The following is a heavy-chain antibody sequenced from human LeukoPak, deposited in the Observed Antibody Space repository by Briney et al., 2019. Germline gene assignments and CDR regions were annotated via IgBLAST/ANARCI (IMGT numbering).Heavy chain of an antibody. CDR1: GGSISSSSYY. Sequence: PSETLSLTCTVSGGSISSSSYYWGWIRQPPGKGLEWIGSIYYSGSTYYNPSLKSRVTISVDTSKNQFSLKLSSVTAADTAVYYCARGGWNKFDYWGQGTLVTVSS. V-gene: IGHV4-39*07. D-gene: IGHD3-22*01. J-gene: IGHJ4*02. CDR3: ARGGWNKFDY. CDR2: IYYSGST.